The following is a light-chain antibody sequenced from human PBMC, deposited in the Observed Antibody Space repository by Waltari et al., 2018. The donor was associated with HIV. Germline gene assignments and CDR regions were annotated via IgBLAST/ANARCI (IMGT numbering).Light chain of an antibody. J-gene: IGKJ1*01. CDR2: GSS. CDR1: QSISTF. Sequence: DIQMTQSPYSLSASVGARVTVTCRASQSISTFLNWYQQKPGKAPKLLIFGSSKLQDGVPSRFSGSGSGTDFTLTIGSLQSEDIATYYCQQSFNTPWTFGQGTKVEVK. V-gene: IGKV1-39*01. CDR3: QQSFNTPWT.